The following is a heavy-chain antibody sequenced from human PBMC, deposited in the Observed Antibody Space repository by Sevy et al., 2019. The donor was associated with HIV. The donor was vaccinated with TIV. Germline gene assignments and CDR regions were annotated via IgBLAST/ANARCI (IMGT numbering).Heavy chain of an antibody. V-gene: IGHV3-23*01. Sequence: GGSLRLSCAVSGFTFSSYGMSWVRQAPGKGLEWVSSISGSGGITYYADSVKGRFTISRDTSKNTLYLQMNSLRAEDTAVYYCARDRITYYYDSSGYYTSGYGMDVWGQGTTVTVSS. CDR3: ARDRITYYYDSSGYYTSGYGMDV. J-gene: IGHJ6*02. CDR1: GFTFSSYG. CDR2: ISGSGGIT. D-gene: IGHD3-22*01.